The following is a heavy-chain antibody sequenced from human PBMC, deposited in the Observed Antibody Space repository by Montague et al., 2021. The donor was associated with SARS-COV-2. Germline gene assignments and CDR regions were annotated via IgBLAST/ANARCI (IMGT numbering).Heavy chain of an antibody. V-gene: IGHV4-31*03. CDR2: IYYSGSA. Sequence: TLSLTCTVSGGSISSGGYYWSWIRQHPGKGLEWIGNIYYSGSAYYNPSLKSRVTISVDTSKNQFSLKLTSVTAADTAVYYCARSVETTEVTRIDYWGQGTLVTVSS. CDR1: GGSISSGGYY. D-gene: IGHD4-23*01. CDR3: ARSVETTEVTRIDY. J-gene: IGHJ4*02.